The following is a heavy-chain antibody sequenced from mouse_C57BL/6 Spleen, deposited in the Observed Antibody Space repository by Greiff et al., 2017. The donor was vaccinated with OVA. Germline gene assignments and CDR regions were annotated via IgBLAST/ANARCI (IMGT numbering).Heavy chain of an antibody. V-gene: IGHV1-55*01. CDR2: IYPGSGST. D-gene: IGHD1-1*01. Sequence: QVQLKQPGAELVKPGASVKMSCKASGYPFTSYWITWVKQRPGQGLEWIGIIYPGSGSTNYNEKFQSKATLSVDPSSSTAYMQISSLTSEDSAVYYCARVVEDYARDYWGQGTSVTVSS. CDR3: ARVVEDYARDY. J-gene: IGHJ4*01. CDR1: GYPFTSYW.